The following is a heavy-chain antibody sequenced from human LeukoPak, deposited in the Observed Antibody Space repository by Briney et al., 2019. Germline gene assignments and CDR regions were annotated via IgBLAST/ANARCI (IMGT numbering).Heavy chain of an antibody. CDR2: INPNSGGT. CDR1: AYTFTGYY. D-gene: IGHD3-9*01. J-gene: IGHJ4*02. V-gene: IGHV1-2*02. Sequence: GASVKVSCKSSAYTFTGYYMHWLRQPPGQGLELMGWINPNSGGTNKAQKFQGRVTMTRDTSISTASMELSRLRSDDTAVYYCAREDDDILTGYYSYFDYWGQGTLVTVSS. CDR3: AREDDDILTGYYSYFDY.